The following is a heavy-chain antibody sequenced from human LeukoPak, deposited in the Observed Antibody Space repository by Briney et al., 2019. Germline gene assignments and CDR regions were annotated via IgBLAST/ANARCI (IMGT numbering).Heavy chain of an antibody. CDR2: IFGDGTT. CDR3: ARGYPTGGGPVSY. D-gene: IGHD2-8*02. Sequence: GGSLRLSCAASGFTINYNYMTWVRQAPGKGLECVSLIFGDGTTSYADSEKGRFIISRDNSRKTLYLQMNTLRVDDTAVYYCARGYPTGGGPVSYWGQGTRVTVSS. CDR1: GFTINYNY. V-gene: IGHV3-53*03. J-gene: IGHJ4*02.